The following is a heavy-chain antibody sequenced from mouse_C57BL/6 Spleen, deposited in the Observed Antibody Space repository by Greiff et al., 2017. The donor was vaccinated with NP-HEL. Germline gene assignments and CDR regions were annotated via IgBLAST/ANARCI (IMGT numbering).Heavy chain of an antibody. CDR3: ARFAHYYYGSRDYYAMDY. CDR2: IYPGDGDT. Sequence: LMESGPELVKPGASVKISCKASGYAFSSSWMNWVKQMPGKGLEWIGRIYPGDGDTNYNGKFKGKATLTADKSSSTAYMQLSSLTSEDSAVYFCARFAHYYYGSRDYYAMDYWGQGTSVTVSS. V-gene: IGHV1-82*01. J-gene: IGHJ4*01. D-gene: IGHD1-1*01. CDR1: GYAFSSSW.